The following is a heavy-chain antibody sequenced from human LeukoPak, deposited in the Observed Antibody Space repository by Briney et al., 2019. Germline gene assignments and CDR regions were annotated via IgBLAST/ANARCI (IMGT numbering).Heavy chain of an antibody. CDR1: GYTFTSYY. J-gene: IGHJ5*02. D-gene: IGHD3-3*01. CDR2: INPSGGST. Sequence: ASVKVSCKASGYTFTSYYMHWVRQAPGQGLEWMGIINPSGGSTSYAQKFQGRVTMTRDTSTSTVYMELSSLRSGDTAVYYCARARTIFGAFNDPWGQGTLVTVSS. V-gene: IGHV1-46*01. CDR3: ARARTIFGAFNDP.